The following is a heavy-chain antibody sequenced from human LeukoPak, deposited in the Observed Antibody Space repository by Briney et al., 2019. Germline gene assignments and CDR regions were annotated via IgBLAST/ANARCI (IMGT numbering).Heavy chain of an antibody. V-gene: IGHV4-4*07. Sequence: SETLSLTCTVSGVSISSYYWSWIRQPAGKGLEWIGRIHTSGSTNYNPSLKSRVTMSVDTSKNQFSLKLSSVTAADTAVYYCARVYDILTGYDRWFDPWGQGTLVTVSS. CDR2: IHTSGST. J-gene: IGHJ5*02. D-gene: IGHD3-9*01. CDR1: GVSISSYY. CDR3: ARVYDILTGYDRWFDP.